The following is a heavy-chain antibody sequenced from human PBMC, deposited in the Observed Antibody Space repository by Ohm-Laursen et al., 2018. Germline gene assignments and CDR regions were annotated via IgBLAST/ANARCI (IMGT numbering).Heavy chain of an antibody. Sequence: GSLRLSCAASGFTFSSDTMSWVRQAPGKGLEWVSSISNNGAGTYHADSVKGRFTISRDNAKNSLYLQMNSLRAEDTAVYYCARSAEYSSSWFTGPHALNSFDPWGQGTLVTVSS. V-gene: IGHV3-21*04. J-gene: IGHJ5*02. CDR3: ARSAEYSSSWFTGPHALNSFDP. CDR1: GFTFSSDT. D-gene: IGHD6-13*01. CDR2: ISNNGAGT.